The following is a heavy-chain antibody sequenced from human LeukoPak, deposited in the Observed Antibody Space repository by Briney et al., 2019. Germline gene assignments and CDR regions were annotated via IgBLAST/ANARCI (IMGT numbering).Heavy chain of an antibody. Sequence: PSETLSLTCTVSGGSISSSSYYWGWIRQPPGKGLEWIGSIYYSGSTYYNPSLKSRVTISVDTSKNQFSLKLSSVTAADTAVYYCARDPSSDYGDFDAFDIWGQGTMVTVSS. CDR3: ARDPSSDYGDFDAFDI. V-gene: IGHV4-39*02. CDR2: IYYSGST. J-gene: IGHJ3*02. D-gene: IGHD4-17*01. CDR1: GGSISSSSYY.